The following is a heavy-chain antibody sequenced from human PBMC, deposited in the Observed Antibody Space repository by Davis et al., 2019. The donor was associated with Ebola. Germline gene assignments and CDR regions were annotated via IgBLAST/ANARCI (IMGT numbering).Heavy chain of an antibody. CDR3: AKDMPVLGEAFDI. CDR2: ISGDGGST. Sequence: GESLKISCAASGFTFSSYWMSWVRQAPGKGLEWVSLISGDGGSTYYADSVKGRFTISRDNSKNSLYLQMNSLRTEDTALYYCAKDMPVLGEAFDIWGQGTMVTVSS. D-gene: IGHD3-16*01. J-gene: IGHJ3*02. CDR1: GFTFSSYW. V-gene: IGHV3-43*02.